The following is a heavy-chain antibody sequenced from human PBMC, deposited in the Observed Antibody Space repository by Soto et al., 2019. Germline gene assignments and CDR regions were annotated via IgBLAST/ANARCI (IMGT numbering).Heavy chain of an antibody. Sequence: QAHLVESGGGVVQPGRSLRLSCAASGFIFTSYGMHWVRQAPGTRLEWVAVISYDGGLQHYADSVKGRFTISRDNSKNMVLLQMNSLRAEDTAVYYCVSDRGYGHASVPYSWGQGTLVSVSS. V-gene: IGHV3-30*03. CDR2: ISYDGGLQ. D-gene: IGHD5-18*01. CDR3: VSDRGYGHASVPYS. J-gene: IGHJ4*02. CDR1: GFIFTSYG.